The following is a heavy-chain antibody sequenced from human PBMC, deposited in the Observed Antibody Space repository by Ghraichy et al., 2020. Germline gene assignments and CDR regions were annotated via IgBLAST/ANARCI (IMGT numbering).Heavy chain of an antibody. J-gene: IGHJ6*02. D-gene: IGHD1-1*01. CDR1: GFTLSVYW. V-gene: IGHV3-7*03. CDR2: IKHDGSAK. CDR3: ARGSNWIDDPYYSGLDV. Sequence: LSLTCAASGFTLSVYWVTWVRQAPGKGLEWVASIKHDGSAKYYVDSVKGRFTISRDNTMNSMYLQMNTLGAEDTAVYFCARGSNWIDDPYYSGLDVWGQGTTVTVSS.